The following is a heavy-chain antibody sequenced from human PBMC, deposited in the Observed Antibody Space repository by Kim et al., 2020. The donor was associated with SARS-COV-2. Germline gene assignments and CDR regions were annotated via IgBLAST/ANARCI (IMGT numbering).Heavy chain of an antibody. J-gene: IGHJ6*02. CDR3: ARDRSPMALRGGMDV. Sequence: GGSLRLSCVASGFTFTTYSMNWVRQAPGKGLEWISYLSSSSGTRYYADSVKGRVTISRDNAKSSLYLQMDSLRAEDTAVYYCARDRSPMALRGGMDVWGQGTTVTVSS. CDR2: LSSSSGTR. V-gene: IGHV3-48*04. CDR1: GFTFTTYS. D-gene: IGHD3-10*01.